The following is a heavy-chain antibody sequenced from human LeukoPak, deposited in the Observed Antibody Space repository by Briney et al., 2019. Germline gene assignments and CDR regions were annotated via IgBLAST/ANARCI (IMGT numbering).Heavy chain of an antibody. J-gene: IGHJ4*02. CDR1: GFTFSSYG. Sequence: PGRSLRLSCAASGFTFSSYGMHWVRQAPGKGLEWVAVISYDGSNKYYADSVKGRFTISRDNSKNTLYLQMNSLRAEDTAVYYCAKDRSGSYDYWGQGTLVTVPS. D-gene: IGHD1-26*01. CDR3: AKDRSGSYDY. V-gene: IGHV3-30*18. CDR2: ISYDGSNK.